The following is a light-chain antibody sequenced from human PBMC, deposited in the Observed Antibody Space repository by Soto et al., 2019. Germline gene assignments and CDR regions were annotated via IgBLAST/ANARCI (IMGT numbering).Light chain of an antibody. Sequence: EVLLTQSPCTLPLSPGERATLSCRASQSVGSSYLAWYQQKPGHAPSLLIYGASNRATGIPDRFSGSGSGTDFTLTISRLEPEDSAVYYCQQYGSSGTFGQGTKVDIK. CDR2: GAS. CDR1: QSVGSSY. CDR3: QQYGSSGT. V-gene: IGKV3-20*01. J-gene: IGKJ1*01.